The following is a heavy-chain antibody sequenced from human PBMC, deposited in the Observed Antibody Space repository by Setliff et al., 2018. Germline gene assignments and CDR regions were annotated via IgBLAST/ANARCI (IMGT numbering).Heavy chain of an antibody. CDR2: MYSSGST. CDR1: GGPINSDRYY. Sequence: SETLSLTCTVSGGPINSDRYYWGWIRQPPGKGLGWIGSMYSSGSTYYNPSLKSRVTISVDTSQNQSSLKLSSVTAADTAAYYCASHPRVTIFGVVAFDYWGQGILVTVSS. V-gene: IGHV4-39*01. D-gene: IGHD3-3*01. CDR3: ASHPRVTIFGVVAFDY. J-gene: IGHJ4*02.